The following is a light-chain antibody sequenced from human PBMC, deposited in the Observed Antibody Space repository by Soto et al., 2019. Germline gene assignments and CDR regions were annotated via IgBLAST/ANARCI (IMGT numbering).Light chain of an antibody. V-gene: IGLV2-14*01. J-gene: IGLJ1*01. Sequence: QSVLTQPASVSGSPGHSITISCTGTSSDVGGYNYVSWYQQHSGKAPKLMIYDVSNRPSGVSNRFSGSKSGNTASLAISGLQAKDEADYYCGSYASSSTLYVFGTGTKVTVL. CDR1: SSDVGGYNY. CDR3: GSYASSSTLYV. CDR2: DVS.